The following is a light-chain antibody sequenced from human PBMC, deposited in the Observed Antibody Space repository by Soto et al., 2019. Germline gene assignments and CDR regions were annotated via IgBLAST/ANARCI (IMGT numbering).Light chain of an antibody. J-gene: IGKJ1*01. CDR2: KAS. V-gene: IGKV1-5*03. CDR1: QTISSW. Sequence: DIQMTQSPSTLSGSVGDRVTITFRASQTISSWLAWYQQKPGKAPKLLIYKASTLKSGVPSRFSGSGSGTDFPLTISRLQPDDFATYYRQHYNSYPRTFGQGTKVDIK. CDR3: QHYNSYPRT.